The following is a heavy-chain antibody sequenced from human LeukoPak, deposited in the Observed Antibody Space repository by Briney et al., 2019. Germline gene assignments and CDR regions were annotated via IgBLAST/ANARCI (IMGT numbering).Heavy chain of an antibody. CDR2: IPDNGAYS. V-gene: IGHV3-21*01. CDR1: GFTFSSYS. J-gene: IGHJ4*02. Sequence: PGGSLRLSCAASGFTFSSYSMNWVRQAPGKGLEWVSSIPDNGAYSHHADSVKGRFTISRDNARNSLYLDMHNLGAEDTAVYYCVRGDSRDYWGQGILVTVST. D-gene: IGHD6-13*01. CDR3: VRGDSRDY.